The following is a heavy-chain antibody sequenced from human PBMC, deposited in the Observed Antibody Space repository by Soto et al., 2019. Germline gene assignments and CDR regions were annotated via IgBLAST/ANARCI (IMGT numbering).Heavy chain of an antibody. D-gene: IGHD6-13*01. CDR1: GYTFTSYD. J-gene: IGHJ6*03. V-gene: IGHV1-8*01. Sequence: ASVKVSCKASGYTFTSYDINWVRQATGQGLEWMGWMNPNSGNTGYAQKFQGRVTMTRNTSISTAYMELSSLRSEDTAVYYCARWHGSSWNYYYYYYMDVWGKGTTVTVSS. CDR3: ARWHGSSWNYYYYYYMDV. CDR2: MNPNSGNT.